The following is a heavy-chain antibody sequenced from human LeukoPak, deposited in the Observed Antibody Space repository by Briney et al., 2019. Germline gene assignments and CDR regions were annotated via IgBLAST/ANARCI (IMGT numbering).Heavy chain of an antibody. CDR2: ISAYNGNT. J-gene: IGHJ4*02. Sequence: ASVKVSCKASGYTFTSYGISWVRQAPGQGLEWMGWISAYNGNTNYAQELQGRVTMTTDTSTSTAYMELRSLRSDDTAVYYCARDGDIVVVPAAIDYFDYWGQGTLVTVSS. CDR1: GYTFTSYG. V-gene: IGHV1-18*01. CDR3: ARDGDIVVVPAAIDYFDY. D-gene: IGHD2-2*01.